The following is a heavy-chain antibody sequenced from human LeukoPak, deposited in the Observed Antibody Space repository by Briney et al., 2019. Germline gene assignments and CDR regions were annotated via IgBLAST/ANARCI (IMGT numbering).Heavy chain of an antibody. CDR3: ARESGDTRTVNSFEF. D-gene: IGHD2-21*01. CDR1: GDSISSYSYY. V-gene: IGHV4-39*07. Sequence: PLETLSLTCTVSGDSISSYSYYWAWIRQPPGKGLEWIGSILFRGATYYNPSLKPRIIMSVDTSQNNFSLKLTSVTAADTAVYFCARESGDTRTVNSFEFWGRGTLITVSS. CDR2: ILFRGAT. J-gene: IGHJ4*01.